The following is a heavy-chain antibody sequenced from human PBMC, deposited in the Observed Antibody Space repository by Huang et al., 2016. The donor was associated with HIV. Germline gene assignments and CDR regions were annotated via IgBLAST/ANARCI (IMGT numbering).Heavy chain of an antibody. V-gene: IGHV4-34*01. Sequence: QVQLQQWGAGLLKPSETLSLTCVVYGGSFSGYYWSWIRQPPGKGLEWSGESSHSGSTNYNPSLKSRASIVVDTSKNQFSLKVSSVTAADSAVYFCARTDYGEYRSEYWGQGTLVTVSS. CDR3: ARTDYGEYRSEY. CDR1: GGSFSGYY. CDR2: SSHSGST. D-gene: IGHD4-17*01. J-gene: IGHJ4*02.